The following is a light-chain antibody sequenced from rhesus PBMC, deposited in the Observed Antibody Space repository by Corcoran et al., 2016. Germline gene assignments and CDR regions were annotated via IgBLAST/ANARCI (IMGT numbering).Light chain of an antibody. CDR3: LQYSRSPFT. CDR1: QGISDW. CDR2: KAY. Sequence: DIQMTQSPSSLSASVGDKVTITCHASQGISDWLAWYQQKQGRAPKLLIDKAYSLQSGVPSRFSGSGSGTDYTITLRSLQSEDFATYFCLQYSRSPFTFGPGTKLDIK. J-gene: IGKJ3*01. V-gene: IGKV1-21*01.